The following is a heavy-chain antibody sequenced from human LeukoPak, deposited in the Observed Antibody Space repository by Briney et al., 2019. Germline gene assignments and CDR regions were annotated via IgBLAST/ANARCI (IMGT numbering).Heavy chain of an antibody. Sequence: GGSLRLSCAASGLTFSIYGMTWVRQAPGKGLEWVSSISGSGGSTYYADSVKGRFTISRDNSKNTVYLQMNSLRAEDTAVYYCAKRCYYDTGCEIDYWGQGTLVTVSS. D-gene: IGHD3-22*01. V-gene: IGHV3-23*01. CDR3: AKRCYYDTGCEIDY. J-gene: IGHJ4*02. CDR2: ISGSGGST. CDR1: GLTFSIYG.